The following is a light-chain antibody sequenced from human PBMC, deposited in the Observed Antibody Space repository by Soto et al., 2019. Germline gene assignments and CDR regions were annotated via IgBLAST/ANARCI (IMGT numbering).Light chain of an antibody. CDR1: QGVSRSY. CDR2: GAS. J-gene: IGKJ1*01. Sequence: EIVLTQSPGTLSLSPGDRATLSCRASQGVSRSYLGWYQQKPVQAPRPLMYGASIRAAGVPDRFSGSGSGTEFTLTISRLEPEDFTVYYCHHYETFGQGTKVDIK. CDR3: HHYET. V-gene: IGKV3-20*01.